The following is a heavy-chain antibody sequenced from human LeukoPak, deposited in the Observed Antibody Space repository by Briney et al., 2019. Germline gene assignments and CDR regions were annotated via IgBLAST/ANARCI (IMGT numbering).Heavy chain of an antibody. J-gene: IGHJ4*02. V-gene: IGHV3-30*03. CDR2: ISYDGSNK. CDR1: GFTFSSYG. Sequence: QAGGSLRLSCAASGFTFSSYGMHWVRQAPGKGLEWVAIISYDGSNKYYVDSVKGRFTISRDNSKNSLYLQMNSLRAEDTAVYYCARDKSGSIDYWGQGTLVTVSS. CDR3: ARDKSGSIDY. D-gene: IGHD3-10*01.